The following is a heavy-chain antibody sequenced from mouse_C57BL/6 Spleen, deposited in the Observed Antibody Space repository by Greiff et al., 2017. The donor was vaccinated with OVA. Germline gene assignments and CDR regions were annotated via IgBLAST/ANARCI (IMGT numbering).Heavy chain of an antibody. CDR2: INPNNGGT. Sequence: VHVKQSGAELVKPGASVKMSCKASGYTFTDYNMHWVKQSPGQSLEWIGYINPNNGGTSYNQKFKGKATLTVNTSSSTAYMELRSLTSEDFADYCCAKEGWDIDVWGTGTTVTVSA. V-gene: IGHV1-22*01. CDR1: GYTFTDYN. CDR3: AKEGWDIDV. J-gene: IGHJ1*03.